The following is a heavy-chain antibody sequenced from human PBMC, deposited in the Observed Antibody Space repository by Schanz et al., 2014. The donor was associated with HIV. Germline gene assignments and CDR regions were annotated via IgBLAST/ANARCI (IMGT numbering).Heavy chain of an antibody. J-gene: IGHJ4*02. V-gene: IGHV1-2*02. CDR1: GYTFTDYY. D-gene: IGHD5-12*01. CDR2: VNPDSGGT. CDR3: VSVARLAAS. Sequence: QVQLVQSGVEVKKPGASVKVSCKASGYTFTDYYIHWVRQAPGQGLEWMGFVNPDSGGTNYAQKFQGRVTMTRDTSISTAFMELSRLRSDDTAVYYCVSVARLAASWGQGTLVTVSS.